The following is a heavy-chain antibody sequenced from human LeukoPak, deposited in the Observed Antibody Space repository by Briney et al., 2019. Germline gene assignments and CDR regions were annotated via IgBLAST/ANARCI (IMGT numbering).Heavy chain of an antibody. J-gene: IGHJ4*02. D-gene: IGHD2-21*02. CDR2: INHSGST. CDR1: GGSFSGYY. CDR3: ARAGEKVVTAILPLDY. V-gene: IGHV4-34*01. Sequence: PSETLSLTCAVYGGSFSGYYWSWIRQPPGKGLEWIGEINHSGSTNYNPSLKSRVTISVDTSKNQFSLKLSSVTAADTAVYYCARAGEKVVTAILPLDYWGQGTLVTVSS.